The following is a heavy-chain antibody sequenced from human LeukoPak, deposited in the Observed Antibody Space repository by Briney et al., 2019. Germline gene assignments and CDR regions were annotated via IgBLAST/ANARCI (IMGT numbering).Heavy chain of an antibody. Sequence: SETLSLTCTVSGGSISSYYWSWIRQPPGKGLEGIGYIYYSGSTNYNPSLKSRVTISVDTSKNQFSLKLSSVTAADTAVYYCARQVELLWFGELLYFFDYWGQGTLVTVSS. V-gene: IGHV4-59*08. J-gene: IGHJ4*02. CDR3: ARQVELLWFGELLYFFDY. D-gene: IGHD3-10*01. CDR1: GGSISSYY. CDR2: IYYSGST.